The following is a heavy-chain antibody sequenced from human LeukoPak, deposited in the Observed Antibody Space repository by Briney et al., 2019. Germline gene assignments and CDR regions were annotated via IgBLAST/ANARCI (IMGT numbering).Heavy chain of an antibody. CDR3: AKDAGIVPDIFDY. J-gene: IGHJ4*02. CDR1: GFTFSSYA. D-gene: IGHD2-2*01. V-gene: IGHV3-23*01. CDR2: ISGSGGST. Sequence: PPGGSLRLSCAASGFTFSSYAMSWVRQALGKGLEWVSTISGSGGSTYYADSVKGRFTISRDNSKNTLYLQMNSLRAEDTAVYYCAKDAGIVPDIFDYWGQGTLVTVSS.